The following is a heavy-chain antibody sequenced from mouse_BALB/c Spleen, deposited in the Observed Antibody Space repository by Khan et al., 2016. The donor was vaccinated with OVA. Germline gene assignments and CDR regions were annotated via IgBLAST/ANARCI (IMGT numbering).Heavy chain of an antibody. V-gene: IGHV1S137*01. D-gene: IGHD2-14*01. CDR2: ISTYYGDV. CDR1: GYTFTDFT. J-gene: IGHJ3*01. Sequence: QIQLVQSGAELVRPGVSVKISCKGSGYTFTDFTMHWVKQSHAKSLEWIGVISTYYGDVTYNQKFKGKATMTVDKSSSTAYMELARLTSEDSAIFYVTRGGGGIGFAYWGQGTLVTVSA. CDR3: TRGGGGIGFAY.